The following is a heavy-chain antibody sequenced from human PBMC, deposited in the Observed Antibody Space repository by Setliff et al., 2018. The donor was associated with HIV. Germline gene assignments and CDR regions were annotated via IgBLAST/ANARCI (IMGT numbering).Heavy chain of an antibody. D-gene: IGHD3-22*01. Sequence: SVKVSCKPSGYTFTTEGLSWVRQAPGHGLEWMGKIIPLLDRTHYVQKFQGRVTFSADESTTTAYMELRSLKYEDAAVYYCARGGGSNGYFFDSWGQGTLVTVSS. CDR1: GYTFTTEG. J-gene: IGHJ4*02. CDR3: ARGGGSNGYFFDS. CDR2: IIPLLDRT. V-gene: IGHV1-69*11.